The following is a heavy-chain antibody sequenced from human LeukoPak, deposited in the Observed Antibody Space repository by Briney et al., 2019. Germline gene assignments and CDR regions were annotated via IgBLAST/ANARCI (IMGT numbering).Heavy chain of an antibody. D-gene: IGHD3-22*01. Sequence: ASVKVSCKASGYTFTSYAMHWVRQAPGQRLEWMGWINAGNGNTKYSQKFQGRVTITRDTSAGTAYMELSSLRSEDTAVYYCARWYYYDSSGYYYGFDYWGQGTLVTVSS. V-gene: IGHV1-3*01. CDR3: ARWYYYDSSGYYYGFDY. J-gene: IGHJ4*02. CDR2: INAGNGNT. CDR1: GYTFTSYA.